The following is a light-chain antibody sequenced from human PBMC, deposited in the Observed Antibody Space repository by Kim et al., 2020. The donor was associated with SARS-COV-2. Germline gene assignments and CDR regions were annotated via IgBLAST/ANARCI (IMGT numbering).Light chain of an antibody. CDR1: ILRSYY. J-gene: IGLJ2*01. Sequence: VALGPTARITCQGHILRSYYATWYQQNPGHSPILVIYGKNNRPSGISDPFSGSSSGNTASFTISGTQAGDEADYYCNSRDSNDNVVFGGGTQLTVL. CDR2: GKN. CDR3: NSRDSNDNVV. V-gene: IGLV3-19*01.